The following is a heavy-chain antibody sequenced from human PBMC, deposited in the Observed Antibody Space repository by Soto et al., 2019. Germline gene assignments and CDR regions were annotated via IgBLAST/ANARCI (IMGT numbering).Heavy chain of an antibody. D-gene: IGHD3-10*01. CDR2: IRWNSDSI. J-gene: IGHJ6*02. CDR1: GFTFDDDA. CDR3: AKDFGSGWEDGRYYYYGMDV. V-gene: IGHV3-9*01. Sequence: EVQLVESGGGVVQPGRSLRLSCAASGFTFDDDAMHWVRQAPGKGLEWVSGIRWNSDSIGYADSVKGRFTISRDNAKNFLYLQMNSLRAEDTDLYYCAKDFGSGWEDGRYYYYGMDVWGQGTTVTVSS.